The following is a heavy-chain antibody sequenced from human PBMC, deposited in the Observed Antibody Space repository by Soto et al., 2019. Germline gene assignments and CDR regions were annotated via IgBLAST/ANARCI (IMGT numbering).Heavy chain of an antibody. CDR2: IWYDGSNK. CDR3: ARQAQEIAAAGTYYFDY. V-gene: IGHV3-33*01. CDR1: GFTFSSYG. J-gene: IGHJ4*02. Sequence: QVQLVESGGGVVQPGRSLRLSCAASGFTFSSYGMHWVRQAPGKGLEWVAVIWYDGSNKYYADSVKGRFTISRDNSKNTLYLQMISLRAEDTAVYYCARQAQEIAAAGTYYFDYWGQGTLVTVSS. D-gene: IGHD6-13*01.